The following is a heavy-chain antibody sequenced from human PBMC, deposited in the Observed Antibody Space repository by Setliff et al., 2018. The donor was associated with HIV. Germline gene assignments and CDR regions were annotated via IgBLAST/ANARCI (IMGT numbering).Heavy chain of an antibody. D-gene: IGHD3-16*01. CDR3: ATVGPTIWGAFDI. Sequence: ASVKVSCKASGDTFSNYAINWVRQAPGQGLEWMGGFIPILGIANSVHKFQGRVTMTEDTSTDTAYMELSSLRSEDTAVYYCATVGPTIWGAFDIWGQGTMVTVSS. CDR2: FIPILGIA. CDR1: GDTFSNYA. V-gene: IGHV1-69*10. J-gene: IGHJ3*02.